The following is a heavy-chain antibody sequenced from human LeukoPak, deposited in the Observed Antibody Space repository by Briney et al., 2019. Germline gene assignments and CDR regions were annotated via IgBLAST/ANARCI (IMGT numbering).Heavy chain of an antibody. Sequence: PGGSLRLSCAASGFTASSKYMSWVRAAPGKGLGWGAVIWYDGGNKYYIVPGKGRVTIPRHHSKNTLYLQMNSLRAESTAVYYCPRQGSPEARRYGSKSYYSHSYAVDVWGQGTTVTVSS. D-gene: IGHD3-10*01. CDR2: IWYDGGNK. V-gene: IGHV3-33*08. CDR3: PRQGSPEARRYGSKSYYSHSYAVDV. CDR1: GFTASSKY. J-gene: IGHJ6*02.